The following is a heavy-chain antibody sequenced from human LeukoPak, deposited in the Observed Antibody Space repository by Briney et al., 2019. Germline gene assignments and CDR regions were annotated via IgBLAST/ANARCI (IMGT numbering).Heavy chain of an antibody. D-gene: IGHD3-22*01. CDR1: GFTFSSYG. J-gene: IGHJ5*02. CDR2: IWYDGSNK. CDR3: ARDYYDSSYQNWFDP. Sequence: PGGSLRLSRAASGFTFSSYGMHWVRQAPGKGLEWVAVIWYDGSNKYYADSVKGRFTISRDNSKNTLYLQMNSLRAEDTAVYYCARDYYDSSYQNWFDPWGQGTLVTVSS. V-gene: IGHV3-33*01.